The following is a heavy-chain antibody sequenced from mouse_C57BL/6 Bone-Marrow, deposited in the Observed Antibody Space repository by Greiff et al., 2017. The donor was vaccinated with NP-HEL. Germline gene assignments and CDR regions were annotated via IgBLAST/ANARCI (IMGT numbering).Heavy chain of an antibody. CDR2: INPSNGGT. CDR1: GYTFTSYW. CDR3: ARWIGTGYYAMDY. J-gene: IGHJ4*01. D-gene: IGHD4-1*01. V-gene: IGHV1-53*01. Sequence: LVESGTELVKPGASVKLSCKASGYTFTSYWMHWVKQRPGQGLEWIGNINPSNGGTNYNEKFKSKATLTVDKSSSTAYMQLSSLTSEDSAVYYCARWIGTGYYAMDYWGQGTSVTVSS.